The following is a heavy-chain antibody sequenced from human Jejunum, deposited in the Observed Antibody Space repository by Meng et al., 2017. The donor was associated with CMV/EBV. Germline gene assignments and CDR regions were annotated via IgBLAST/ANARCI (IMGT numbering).Heavy chain of an antibody. V-gene: IGHV3-23*01. CDR3: ARPTGSGSLTWFDP. CDR2: LSTTGSYS. D-gene: IGHD2-15*01. J-gene: IGHJ5*02. Sequence: GFILCASGMSWVRKAAGKGLEWVSTLSTTGSYSYYAESVKGRFTMSRDNSKNALYLQMHSLRGEDTALYYCARPTGSGSLTWFDPWGQGTLVTVSS. CDR1: GFILCASG.